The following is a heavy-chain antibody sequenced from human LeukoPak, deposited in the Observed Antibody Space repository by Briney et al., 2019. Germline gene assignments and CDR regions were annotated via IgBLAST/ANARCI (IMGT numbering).Heavy chain of an antibody. Sequence: GRSLRLSCAASGFTFSSYAMHWVRQAPGKGLEWVAVISYDGSNKYYADSVKGRFTTSRDNSKNTLYLQMNSLRAEDTAVYYCARDRSGYKYFQHWGQGTLVTVSS. D-gene: IGHD5-12*01. CDR3: ARDRSGYKYFQH. CDR2: ISYDGSNK. CDR1: GFTFSSYA. V-gene: IGHV3-30*04. J-gene: IGHJ1*01.